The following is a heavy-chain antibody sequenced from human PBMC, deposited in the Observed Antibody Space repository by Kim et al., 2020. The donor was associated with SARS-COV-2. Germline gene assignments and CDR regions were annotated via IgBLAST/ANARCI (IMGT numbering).Heavy chain of an antibody. CDR2: ISAYNGNT. CDR3: ARIYGSGSFDAFDI. V-gene: IGHV1-18*01. J-gene: IGHJ3*02. D-gene: IGHD3-10*01. CDR1: GYTFTSYG. Sequence: ASVMVSCKASGYTFTSYGISWVRQAPGQGLEWMGWISAYNGNTNYAQKLQGRVTMTTDTSTSTAYMELRSLRSDDTAVYYCARIYGSGSFDAFDIWGQGTMVTVSS.